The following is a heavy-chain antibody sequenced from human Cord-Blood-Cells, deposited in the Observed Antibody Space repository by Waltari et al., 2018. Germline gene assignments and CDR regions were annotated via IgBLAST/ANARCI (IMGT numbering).Heavy chain of an antibody. Sequence: QVQLVESGGGVVQPGRSLRLSCAASGFTFSSYGRHWVRPAPGKGLEWVAVISYDGSNKYYADSVKGRFTISRDNSKNTLYLQMNSLRAEDTAVYYCAKSDTVTTYYFDYWGQGTLVTVSS. CDR2: ISYDGSNK. V-gene: IGHV3-30*18. J-gene: IGHJ4*02. D-gene: IGHD4-17*01. CDR1: GFTFSSYG. CDR3: AKSDTVTTYYFDY.